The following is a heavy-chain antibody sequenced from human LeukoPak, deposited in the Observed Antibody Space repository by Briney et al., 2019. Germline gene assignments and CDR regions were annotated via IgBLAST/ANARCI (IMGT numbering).Heavy chain of an antibody. J-gene: IGHJ5*02. Sequence: SETLSLTCAVYGGSFSGYYWSWIRQPPGTGLEWIGEINHSGSTNYNPSLKSRVTISVDTSKNQFSLQLSSVTAAATAVYYCARRPSGAVAGRNRWFDPWGQGTLVTVYS. CDR1: GGSFSGYY. V-gene: IGHV4-34*01. CDR3: ARRPSGAVAGRNRWFDP. CDR2: INHSGST. D-gene: IGHD6-19*01.